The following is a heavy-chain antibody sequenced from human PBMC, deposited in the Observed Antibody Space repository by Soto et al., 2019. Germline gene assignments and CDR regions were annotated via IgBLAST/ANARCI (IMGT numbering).Heavy chain of an antibody. D-gene: IGHD1-26*01. J-gene: IGHJ4*02. Sequence: QLQLQQSGPGLVKPSETLSLTCIVSGGSISSSSYYWGWIRQSPGKGLEWSGSMYHSGSYYYNPARKSIAIISVDTYKNRLSLKLTSVTAADTAVYYCASVLSGSYVDYWGQGTMVTVSS. CDR1: GGSISSSSYY. CDR3: ASVLSGSYVDY. CDR2: MYHSGSY. V-gene: IGHV4-39*01.